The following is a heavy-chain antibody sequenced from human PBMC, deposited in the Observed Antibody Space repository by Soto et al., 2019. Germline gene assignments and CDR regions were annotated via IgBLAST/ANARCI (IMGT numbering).Heavy chain of an antibody. CDR2: MKSKTDGGTT. D-gene: IGHD3-10*01. J-gene: IGHJ3*02. V-gene: IGHV3-15*01. CDR3: SADFRGRARYAFDN. Sequence: GGSLRLSCAASGFTFSNAWMSWVRQAEGKGLEWVGRMKSKTDGGTTDYDAPVKGRFTISREESKNTLYQQMNSLKTEYSAVYYYSADFRGRARYAFDNWGQGTMVTVSS. CDR1: GFTFSNAW.